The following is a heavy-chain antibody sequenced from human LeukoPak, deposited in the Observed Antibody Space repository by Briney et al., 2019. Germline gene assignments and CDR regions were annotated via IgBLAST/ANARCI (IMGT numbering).Heavy chain of an antibody. Sequence: SETLSLTCTVSGGLTGSGTYYWGWIRQPPGKGLEWIGSHYHNGDTYYNPSLKSRVTISVDTSKSQFSLRLTSVTAADTAVCFCGRAADSWGQGILVTVSS. CDR1: GGLTGSGTYY. V-gene: IGHV4-39*01. J-gene: IGHJ4*02. CDR2: HYHNGDT. CDR3: GRAADS. D-gene: IGHD2-15*01.